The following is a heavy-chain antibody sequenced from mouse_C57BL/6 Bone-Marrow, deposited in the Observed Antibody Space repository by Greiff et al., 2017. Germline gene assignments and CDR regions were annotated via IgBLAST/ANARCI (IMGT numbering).Heavy chain of an antibody. Sequence: VQLVESGPGLVAPSQSLSITCTVSGFSLTSYGVHWVRQPPGKGLEWLVVIWSDGSTTYNSALKSSLGISKDNSKSQVFLKMNSLQTDDPAMYYYGTLVYYVYAAWFAYWGQGTLVTVSA. CDR1: GFSLTSYG. CDR2: IWSDGST. J-gene: IGHJ3*01. V-gene: IGHV2-6*03. CDR3: GTLVYYVYAAWFAY. D-gene: IGHD2-2*01.